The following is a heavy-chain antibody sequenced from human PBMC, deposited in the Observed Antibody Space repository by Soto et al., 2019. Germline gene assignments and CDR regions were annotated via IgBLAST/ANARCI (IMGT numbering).Heavy chain of an antibody. V-gene: IGHV3-9*01. Sequence: GVSLRLSCAGSGFTFDDYVMHCVRQLQGKGLEWVSGISWHSGSAAYMDSVKGRFLISRDNAKKSLFLQMRSLRPKDTALYYCVKGLNYNFDNIGFLGWGQGTLVTV. CDR1: GFTFDDYV. D-gene: IGHD3-22*01. CDR3: VKGLNYNFDNIGFLG. J-gene: IGHJ4*02. CDR2: ISWHSGSA.